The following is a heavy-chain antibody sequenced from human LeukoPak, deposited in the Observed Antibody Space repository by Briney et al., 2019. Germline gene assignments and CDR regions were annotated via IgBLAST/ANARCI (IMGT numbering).Heavy chain of an antibody. D-gene: IGHD4-17*01. J-gene: IGHJ4*02. V-gene: IGHV3-21*01. CDR2: ISSIRSYI. CDR3: GRVDYGILIDY. CDR1: GPTLTTSS. Sequence: GPSLCPSCPAYGPTLTTSSANSARHPPGNWMGWDLSISSIRSYIYYADSVNGRSTISRHNAKSSLYLQMNSPRAEETAVYLWGRVDYGILIDYWGQGTLVTVSS.